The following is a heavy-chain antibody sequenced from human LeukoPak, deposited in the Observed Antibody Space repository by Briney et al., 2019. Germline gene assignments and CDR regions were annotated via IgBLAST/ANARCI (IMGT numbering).Heavy chain of an antibody. CDR1: GFTFDDYA. J-gene: IGHJ4*02. CDR2: ISWNSGSI. D-gene: IGHD3-22*01. V-gene: IGHV3-9*01. CDR3: ARGGGGRYYDSSGSGFDY. Sequence: GGALRLSCAASGFTFDDYAMHWVRQAPGKGLEWVSGISWNSGSIGYADSVKGRFTISRDNAKNSLYLQMNSLRAEDTAVYYCARGGGGRYYDSSGSGFDYWGQGTLVTVSS.